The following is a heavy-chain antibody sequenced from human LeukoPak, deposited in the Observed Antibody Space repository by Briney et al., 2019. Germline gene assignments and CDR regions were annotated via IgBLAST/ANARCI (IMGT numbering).Heavy chain of an antibody. CDR1: GFSISNGFS. D-gene: IGHD3-3*01. J-gene: IGHJ6*03. CDR3: ARSSYYGLRSGYSGGFYYMDV. Sequence: SETLSLTCGVSGFSISNGFSWGWIRQPPGKGLEWIGSISQTENSYNNPSLKSRVTISVDTSKNQFSLKLSSVTAADTAVYYCARSSYYGLRSGYSGGFYYMDVWGKGTTVIVSS. CDR2: ISQTENS. V-gene: IGHV4-38-2*01.